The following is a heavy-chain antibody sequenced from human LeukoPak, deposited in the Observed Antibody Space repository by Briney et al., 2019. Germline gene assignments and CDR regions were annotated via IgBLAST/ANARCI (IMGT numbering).Heavy chain of an antibody. CDR1: GYTFTSYG. J-gene: IGHJ6*02. CDR2: ISAYNGNT. Sequence: ASVKVSCKASGYTFTSYGISWMRQAPGQGLEWMGWISAYNGNTNYAQKLQGRVTMTTDTSTSTAYMELRSLRSDDTAVYYCARDPPRGKYYYGMDVWGQGTTVTVSS. CDR3: ARDPPRGKYYYGMDV. D-gene: IGHD3-16*01. V-gene: IGHV1-18*01.